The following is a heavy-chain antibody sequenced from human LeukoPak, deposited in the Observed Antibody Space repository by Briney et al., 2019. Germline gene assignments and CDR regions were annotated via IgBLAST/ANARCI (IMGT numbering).Heavy chain of an antibody. V-gene: IGHV1-69*13. CDR1: GGTFSSYA. Sequence: GASVKVSCKASGGTFSSYAISWVRQAPGQGLEWMGGIIPIFGTANYAQKFQGRVTITADESTSTAYIELSSLRSEDTAVYYCARDPGSRGNWFDPWGQGTLVTVSS. D-gene: IGHD3-16*01. J-gene: IGHJ5*02. CDR3: ARDPGSRGNWFDP. CDR2: IIPIFGTA.